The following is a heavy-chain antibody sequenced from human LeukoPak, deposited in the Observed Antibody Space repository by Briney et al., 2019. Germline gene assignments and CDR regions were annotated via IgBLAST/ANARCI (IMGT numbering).Heavy chain of an antibody. CDR2: IYYSGST. J-gene: IGHJ4*02. D-gene: IGHD6-19*01. CDR1: GGSTRGSSYY. CDR3: ARQVVAVAGTGYFDY. V-gene: IGHV4-39*01. Sequence: SETLSLTCTVPGGSTRGSSYYWGWIRQPPGKGLQWIGSIYYSGSTYYNASLKSRGTISVDTSKNQFSLKLNSVTAADTAVYFCARQVVAVAGTGYFDYWGQGTLVTVSS.